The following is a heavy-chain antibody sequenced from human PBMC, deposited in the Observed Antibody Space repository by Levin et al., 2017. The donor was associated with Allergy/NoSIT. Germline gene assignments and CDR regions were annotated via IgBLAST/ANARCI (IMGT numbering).Heavy chain of an antibody. Sequence: RTGGSLRLSCAASGFTFSNSWMSWVRQAPGKGLEWVANINRDGSQKYFVDSVKGRFTISRDNAKNSVYLQMNSLRAEDTAVYYCAREGYLDYWGQGSLVTVSS. J-gene: IGHJ4*02. CDR2: INRDGSQK. V-gene: IGHV3-7*01. CDR1: GFTFSNSW. CDR3: AREGYLDY.